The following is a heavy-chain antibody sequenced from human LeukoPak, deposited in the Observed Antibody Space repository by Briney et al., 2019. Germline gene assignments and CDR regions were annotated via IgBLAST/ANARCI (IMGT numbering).Heavy chain of an antibody. CDR3: ARDSSSWYRAYSYGMDV. V-gene: IGHV3-66*01. D-gene: IGHD6-13*01. Sequence: QPGGSLRLSCAASGFLFKTFGMNWVRQAPGKGLEWVSVIYSGGSTYYPDSVKGRFTISRDNSKNTLFLQMNSLRAEDTAVYYCARDSSSWYRAYSYGMDVWGQGTTVTVSS. J-gene: IGHJ6*02. CDR2: IYSGGST. CDR1: GFLFKTFG.